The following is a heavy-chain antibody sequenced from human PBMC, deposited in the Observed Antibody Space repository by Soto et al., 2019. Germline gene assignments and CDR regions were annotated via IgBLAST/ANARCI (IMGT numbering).Heavy chain of an antibody. CDR3: SKARHAFSSAWPGVS. CDR1: GFIFGTFW. CDR2: INEDGSEK. D-gene: IGHD6-19*01. Sequence: EVQLVESGGGLVQPGGSLRLSCAASGFIFGTFWMTWVRQAPGKGLEWVANINEDGSEKHYVGSVKGRFTISRDNAKNSLYLQMNTLRDEDTAVYYCSKARHAFSSAWPGVSWGQGTLVIVSS. V-gene: IGHV3-7*03. J-gene: IGHJ4*02.